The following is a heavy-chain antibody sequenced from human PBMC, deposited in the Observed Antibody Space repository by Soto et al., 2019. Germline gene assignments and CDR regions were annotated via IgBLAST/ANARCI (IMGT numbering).Heavy chain of an antibody. CDR3: AKDTGYSSGWYGDYAFDI. V-gene: IGHV3-9*01. CDR1: GFTFDDYS. Sequence: GVSLXLSFAAPGFTFDDYSMHWVRQAPGKGLEWVSGISWNSGSIGYADSVKGRFTISRDNAKNSLYLQMNSLRAEDTALYYCAKDTGYSSGWYGDYAFDIWGQGTMVTVSS. CDR2: ISWNSGSI. J-gene: IGHJ3*02. D-gene: IGHD6-19*01.